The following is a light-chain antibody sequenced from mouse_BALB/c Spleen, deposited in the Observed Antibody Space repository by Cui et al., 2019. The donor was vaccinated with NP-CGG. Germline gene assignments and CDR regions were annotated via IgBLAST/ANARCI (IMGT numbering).Light chain of an antibody. V-gene: IGLV1*01. J-gene: IGLJ1*01. Sequence: QAVVTQNSALITSPGETVTLTCRSSTGAVTTSNYANWVQEKPDHLFTGLIGGTNNRAPGVPARFSGSLIGDKAALTITGAQTEDEAIYFCVLWYSNHWVFGGGTKLTVL. CDR2: GTN. CDR1: TGAVTTSNY. CDR3: VLWYSNHWV.